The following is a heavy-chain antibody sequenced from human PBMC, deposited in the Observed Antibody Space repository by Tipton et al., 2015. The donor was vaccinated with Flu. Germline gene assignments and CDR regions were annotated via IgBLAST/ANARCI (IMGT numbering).Heavy chain of an antibody. CDR1: GGSISSDSYF. V-gene: IGHV4-39*07. CDR2: IYYSGTT. D-gene: IGHD2-2*01. CDR3: ARVSCSTASCYVDDY. Sequence: LRLSCTVSGGSISSDSYFWGWIRQPPGKGLEWIGSIYYSGTTYYNPSLKSRVTMSVDTSKNQFSLKLSSVTAADTAVYYCARVSCSTASCYVDDYWGQGTLVTVSP. J-gene: IGHJ4*02.